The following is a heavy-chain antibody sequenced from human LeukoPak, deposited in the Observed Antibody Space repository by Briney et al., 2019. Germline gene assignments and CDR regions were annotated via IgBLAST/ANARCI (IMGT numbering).Heavy chain of an antibody. D-gene: IGHD3-9*01. CDR1: GGSISSGSYY. J-gene: IGHJ4*02. Sequence: SQTLSLTCTVSGGSISSGSYYWSWIRQPPGKGLEWIGYIYYSGSTNYNPSLKSRVTISVDTSKNQFSLKLSSVTAADTAVYYCARSKDILTGYCFDYWGQGTLVTVSS. V-gene: IGHV4-61*01. CDR2: IYYSGST. CDR3: ARSKDILTGYCFDY.